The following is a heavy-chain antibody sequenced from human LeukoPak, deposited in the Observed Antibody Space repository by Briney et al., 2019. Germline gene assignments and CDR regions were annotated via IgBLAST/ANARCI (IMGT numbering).Heavy chain of an antibody. V-gene: IGHV4-30-4*01. CDR2: IYYSGST. J-gene: IGHJ4*02. CDR3: ARVYYDSSGLYYFDY. CDR1: GGSISSGDYY. D-gene: IGHD3-22*01. Sequence: SQTLSLTCTVSGGSISSGDYYWSWIRQPPGKGLEWIGYIYYSGSTYYNPSLKSRVTISVDTSKNQFSLKLSSVTAADTAVYYCARVYYDSSGLYYFDYWGQGTLFTVSS.